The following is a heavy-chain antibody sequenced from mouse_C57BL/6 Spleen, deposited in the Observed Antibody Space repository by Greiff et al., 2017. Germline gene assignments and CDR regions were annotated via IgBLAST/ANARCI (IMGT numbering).Heavy chain of an antibody. Sequence: VQLQESGAELMKPGASVKLSCKATGYTFTGYWIEWVKQRPGHGLEWIGEILPGSGSTNYNEKIKGKATFTADTSSNTAYMQLSSLTTEDSAIYYCARGAGGFYDDYSYYFDYWGQGTTLTVSS. J-gene: IGHJ2*01. CDR2: ILPGSGST. V-gene: IGHV1-9*01. D-gene: IGHD2-3*01. CDR3: ARGAGGFYDDYSYYFDY. CDR1: GYTFTGYW.